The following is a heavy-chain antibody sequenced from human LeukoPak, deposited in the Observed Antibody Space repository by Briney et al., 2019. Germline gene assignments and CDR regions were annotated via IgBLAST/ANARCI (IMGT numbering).Heavy chain of an antibody. V-gene: IGHV3-23*01. J-gene: IGHJ3*02. CDR1: GFTFSSYA. Sequence: QPGGSLRLSCAASGFTFSSYAMSWVRQAPGKGLEWVSAISGSGGSTYYADSVKGRFTISRDNPKNTLYLQMNSLRAEDTAVYYCAKDLGAGHAFDIWGQGTMVTVSS. CDR2: ISGSGGST. CDR3: AKDLGAGHAFDI.